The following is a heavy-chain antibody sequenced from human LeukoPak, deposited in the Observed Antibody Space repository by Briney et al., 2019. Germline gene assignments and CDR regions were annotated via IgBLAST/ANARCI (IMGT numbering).Heavy chain of an antibody. CDR1: GFTFNYFA. D-gene: IGHD2-8*02. V-gene: IGHV3-23*01. J-gene: IGHJ4*02. Sequence: GSLRLSCAASGFTFNYFAMTWVRQAPGKGLEWVSAISGSGDTTYYADSVKGRFTISRDNSKNTLYLQVNSLRAEDTAVYYCAKERASTGYFDYWGQGTLVTVSS. CDR2: ISGSGDTT. CDR3: AKERASTGYFDY.